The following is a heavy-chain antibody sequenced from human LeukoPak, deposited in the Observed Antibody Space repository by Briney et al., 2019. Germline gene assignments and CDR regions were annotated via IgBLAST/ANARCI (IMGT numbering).Heavy chain of an antibody. CDR3: AAADYVWGSYRLDC. CDR2: ISYDGSNK. D-gene: IGHD3-16*02. Sequence: PGGSLRLSCAASGFTFSSYGMHWVRQAPGKGLEWVAVISYDGSNKYYADSVKGRFTISRDNSKNTLYLQMNSLRAEDTAVYYCAAADYVWGSYRLDCWGQGTLVTVSS. V-gene: IGHV3-30*03. J-gene: IGHJ4*02. CDR1: GFTFSSYG.